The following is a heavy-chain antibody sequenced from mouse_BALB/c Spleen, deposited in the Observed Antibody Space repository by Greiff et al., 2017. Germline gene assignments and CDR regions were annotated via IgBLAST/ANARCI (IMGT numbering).Heavy chain of an antibody. V-gene: IGHV1-4*02. CDR2: INPSSGYT. CDR3: ARRWGTGPFDY. D-gene: IGHD4-1*01. CDR1: GYTFTSYT. J-gene: IGHJ2*01. Sequence: QVQLQQSAAELARPGASVKMSCKASGYTFTSYTMHWVKQRPGQGLEWIGYINPSSGYTEYNQKFKDKTTLTADKSSSTAYMQLSSLTSEDSAVYYCARRWGTGPFDYWGQGTTLTVSS.